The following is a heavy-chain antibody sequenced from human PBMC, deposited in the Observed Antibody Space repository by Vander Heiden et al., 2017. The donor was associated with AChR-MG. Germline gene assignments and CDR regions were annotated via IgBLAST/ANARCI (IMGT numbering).Heavy chain of an antibody. D-gene: IGHD3-22*01. CDR1: GFTFSSYS. V-gene: IGHV3-21*01. Sequence: EVQLAASGGGLVKPGGSLRPSSAASGFTFSSYSMNWVSQAPGKGLEWVSSISSSSSYIYYADSVKGRFTISRDNAKNSLYLQMNSLRAEDTAVYYCARPITMIDLDAFDIWGQGTMVTVSS. J-gene: IGHJ3*02. CDR3: ARPITMIDLDAFDI. CDR2: ISSSSSYI.